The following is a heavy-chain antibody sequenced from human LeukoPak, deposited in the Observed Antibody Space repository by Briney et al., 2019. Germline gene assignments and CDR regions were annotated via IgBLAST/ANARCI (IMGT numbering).Heavy chain of an antibody. V-gene: IGHV3-30*18. J-gene: IGHJ4*02. D-gene: IGHD3-10*01. Sequence: GRSLRLSCAASGFTFSSYGMHWVRQAPGKGLEWVAVISYDGSNKYYADSVKGRFTISRDNSKNTLYLQMNSLRAEDTAVYYCAKIYGSGSYLWDGDYWGQGTLVTVSS. CDR3: AKIYGSGSYLWDGDY. CDR1: GFTFSSYG. CDR2: ISYDGSNK.